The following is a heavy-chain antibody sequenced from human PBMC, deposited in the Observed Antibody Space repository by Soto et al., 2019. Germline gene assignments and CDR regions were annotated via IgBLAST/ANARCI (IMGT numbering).Heavy chain of an antibody. J-gene: IGHJ4*02. V-gene: IGHV2-5*02. CDR1: GFSLSTSGVG. CDR3: AHRRRYYDSSGYYYLDY. CDR2: IYWDDDK. D-gene: IGHD3-22*01. Sequence: SGPTLVNPTQTLSLTCTFSGFSLSTSGVGVGWIRQPPGKALEWLALIYWDDDKRYSPSLKSRLTITKDTSKNQVVLTMTNMDPVDTATYYCAHRRRYYDSSGYYYLDYWGQGTLVTVSS.